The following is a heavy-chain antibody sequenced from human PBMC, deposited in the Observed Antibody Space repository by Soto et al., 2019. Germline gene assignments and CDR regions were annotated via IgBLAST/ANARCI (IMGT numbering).Heavy chain of an antibody. CDR2: INGGNGNT. CDR1: GYTFTSYA. J-gene: IGHJ6*02. D-gene: IGHD3-3*01. V-gene: IGHV1-3*01. CDR3: ARDQTDTFFGVVPQYYYYYYGMDV. Sequence: ASVKVSCKASGYTFTSYAIHWVRQAPGQRLEWMGWINGGNGNTKYSQKFQGRVTITRDTSASTAYMELRSLRSDDTAVYYCARDQTDTFFGVVPQYYYYYYGMDVWGQGTTVTVSS.